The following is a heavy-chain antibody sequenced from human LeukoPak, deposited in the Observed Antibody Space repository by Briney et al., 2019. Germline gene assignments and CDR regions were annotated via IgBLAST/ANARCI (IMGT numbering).Heavy chain of an antibody. CDR1: GGSISSYY. CDR3: ARDPYCSGGSCYSALFDP. Sequence: SGTLSLTCTVSGGSISSYYWSWIRQPAGKGLEWIGRIYINGNTNYNPSLKSRVTMSVDTSKNQFSLKLSSVTAADTAVYYCARDPYCSGGSCYSALFDPWGQGTLVTVSS. D-gene: IGHD2-15*01. J-gene: IGHJ5*02. V-gene: IGHV4-4*07. CDR2: IYINGNT.